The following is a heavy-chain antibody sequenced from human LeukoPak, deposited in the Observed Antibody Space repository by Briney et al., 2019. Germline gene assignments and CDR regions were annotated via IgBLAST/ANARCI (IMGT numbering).Heavy chain of an antibody. CDR2: ISASGGST. CDR1: GFTFSSSA. Sequence: GGSLRLSCAASGFTFSSSAMSWVRQVPGKGLEWVSGISASGGSTSYADSVRGRFTISRDNSKNTLYVQMNSLRAEDTAVYYCAKGKAGVVDAFDIWGQGTMVTVSS. V-gene: IGHV3-23*01. CDR3: AKGKAGVVDAFDI. D-gene: IGHD3-3*01. J-gene: IGHJ3*02.